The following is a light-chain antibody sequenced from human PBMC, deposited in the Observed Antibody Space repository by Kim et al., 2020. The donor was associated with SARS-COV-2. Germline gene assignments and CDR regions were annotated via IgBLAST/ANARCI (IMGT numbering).Light chain of an antibody. CDR3: QQRGNWPWT. J-gene: IGKJ1*01. V-gene: IGKV3-11*01. CDR2: DSS. Sequence: LSPGDTATLSCRASENVIDFLAWYQQKGGRPPRLLIYDSSHRATGTPARFSGSGSGTDFSLTISSLESDDFALYYCQQRGNWPWTFGQGTKVDIK. CDR1: ENVIDF.